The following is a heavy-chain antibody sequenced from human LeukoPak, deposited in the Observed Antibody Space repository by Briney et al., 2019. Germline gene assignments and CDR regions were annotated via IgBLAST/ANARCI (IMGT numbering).Heavy chain of an antibody. CDR1: GGSISSYY. Sequence: SETLSLTCTVSGGSISSYYWGWIRQPPGKGLEWIGYIYYSGSTNYNPSLKSRVTISVDTSKNQFSLKLSSVTAADTAVYYCARAPPSGSHNWFDPWGQGTLVTVSS. J-gene: IGHJ5*02. V-gene: IGHV4-59*01. CDR3: ARAPPSGSHNWFDP. CDR2: IYYSGST.